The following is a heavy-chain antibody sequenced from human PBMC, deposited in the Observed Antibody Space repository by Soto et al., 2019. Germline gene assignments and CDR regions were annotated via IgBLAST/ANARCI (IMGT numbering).Heavy chain of an antibody. V-gene: IGHV1-18*01. CDR2: ISAYNGKT. J-gene: IGHJ6*02. Sequence: QVQLVQSGGEVKKPGASVKLSCTASGYTFTSYGISWVRQAPGQGLEWMGWISAYNGKTNYAQNVQGRVTTTTDTSPRTAYMDLRSLRSDDTAVYYCARGGDVNYYHGMDVWGQGTTVTVSS. D-gene: IGHD5-12*01. CDR1: GYTFTSYG. CDR3: ARGGDVNYYHGMDV.